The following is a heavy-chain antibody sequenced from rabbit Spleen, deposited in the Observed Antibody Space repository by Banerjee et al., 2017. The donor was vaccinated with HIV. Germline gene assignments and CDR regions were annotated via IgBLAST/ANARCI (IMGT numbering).Heavy chain of an antibody. V-gene: IGHV1S40*01. CDR1: GVSFSFSSY. J-gene: IGHJ6*01. CDR2: IEVGNSDFT. Sequence: QSLEESGGDLVKPGASLTLTCTASGVSFSFSSYMCWVRQAPGKGLEWVACIEVGNSDFTYFATWAKGRFTISKTSSTTVTLQVTRLTAADTATYFCARDTSSSFSSYGMDLWGQGTLVTVS. D-gene: IGHD1-1*01. CDR3: ARDTSSSFSSYGMDL.